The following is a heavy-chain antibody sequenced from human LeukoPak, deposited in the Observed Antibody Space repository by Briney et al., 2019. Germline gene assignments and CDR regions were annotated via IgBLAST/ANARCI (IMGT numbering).Heavy chain of an antibody. V-gene: IGHV3-33*01. Sequence: HPGMSLRLSCAASGFTFNSYGMHWVRQAPGKGLEWVAVIWYDGSNKYYADSVKGRFTISRDNSKTTLYLQMNSLRAEDTAVYYCARAGLAGLKKYNWFDPWGQGTLVTVSS. CDR1: GFTFNSYG. CDR2: IWYDGSNK. J-gene: IGHJ5*02. D-gene: IGHD6-19*01. CDR3: ARAGLAGLKKYNWFDP.